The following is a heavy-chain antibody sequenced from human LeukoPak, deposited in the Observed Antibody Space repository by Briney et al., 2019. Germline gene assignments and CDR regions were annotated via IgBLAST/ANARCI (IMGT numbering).Heavy chain of an antibody. Sequence: CLCLSRAASGFTFSSSGIHCVRPTPRKGLWWVAVISYDRSNRCYSESVKGKFTISRDNSKNTLYLQMNSLRPEDTAVYYCAKETRGSYSDYWGQGTLVTVSS. CDR2: ISYDRSNR. V-gene: IGHV3-30*02. CDR3: AKETRGSYSDY. CDR1: GFTFSSSG. D-gene: IGHD5-12*01. J-gene: IGHJ4*02.